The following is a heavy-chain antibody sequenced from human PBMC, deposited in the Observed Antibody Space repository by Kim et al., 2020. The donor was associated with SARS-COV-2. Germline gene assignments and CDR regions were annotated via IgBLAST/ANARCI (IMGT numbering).Heavy chain of an antibody. CDR2: IWYDGSNK. D-gene: IGHD3-10*01. CDR1: GFTFSSYG. J-gene: IGHJ4*02. CDR3: ARVDLQPYGGFDY. Sequence: GGSLRLSCAASGFTFSSYGMHWVRQAPGKGLEWVAVIWYDGSNKYYADSVKGRFTISRDNSKNTLYLQMNSLRAEDTAVYYCARVDLQPYGGFDYWGQGTLVTVSS. V-gene: IGHV3-33*01.